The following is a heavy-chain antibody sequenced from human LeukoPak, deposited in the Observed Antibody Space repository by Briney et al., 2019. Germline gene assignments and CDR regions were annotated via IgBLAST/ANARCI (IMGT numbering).Heavy chain of an antibody. CDR2: INAVNGNT. Sequence: ASVKVSCKASGYTFTSYAMHWVRQAPGQRLAWMGWINAVNGNTKYSQKLQDRVTITRDTSASTEYMELSSLRSEDTAVYYCARDAVPYCSSTSCYRMDVWGKGTTVTVSS. CDR3: ARDAVPYCSSTSCYRMDV. J-gene: IGHJ6*04. CDR1: GYTFTSYA. D-gene: IGHD2-2*01. V-gene: IGHV1-3*01.